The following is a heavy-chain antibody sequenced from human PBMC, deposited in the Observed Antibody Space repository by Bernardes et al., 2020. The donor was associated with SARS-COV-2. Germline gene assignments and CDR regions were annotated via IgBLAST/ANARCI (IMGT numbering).Heavy chain of an antibody. J-gene: IGHJ4*02. V-gene: IGHV3-33*08. Sequence: GGSLRLSCAASGFTFSSYGMHWVRQAPGKGLEWVAVIWYDGSNKYYADSVKGRFTISRDNSKNTLYLQMNSLRAEDTAVYYCARDTQYPLVGAFDYWGQGTLVTVSS. CDR1: GFTFSSYG. CDR2: IWYDGSNK. D-gene: IGHD1-26*01. CDR3: ARDTQYPLVGAFDY.